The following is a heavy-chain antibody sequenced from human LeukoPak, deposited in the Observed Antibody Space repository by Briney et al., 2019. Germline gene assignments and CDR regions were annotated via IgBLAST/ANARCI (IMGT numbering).Heavy chain of an antibody. V-gene: IGHV3-7*03. J-gene: IGHJ6*02. CDR3: ARGGGLDV. CDR2: INHNGNVN. Sequence: PGGSLRLSCAASGFTFSSYWMSWARQAPGKGLEWVASINHNGNVNYYVDSVKGRFTISRDNAKNSLYLQMSNLRAEDTAVYFCARGGGLDVWGQGAMVTVSS. D-gene: IGHD3-16*01. CDR1: GFTFSSYW.